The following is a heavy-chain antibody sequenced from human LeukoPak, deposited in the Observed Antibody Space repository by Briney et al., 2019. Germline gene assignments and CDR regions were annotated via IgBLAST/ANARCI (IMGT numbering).Heavy chain of an antibody. J-gene: IGHJ6*02. D-gene: IGHD3-10*01. Sequence: GGSLRLSCEASGFTFSSYSMRWVRQAPGKGLEWVSTIVTGGLSTCYADSVKGRFTMSRDKSKNTLYLQMNSLRADDTAVYYCARRSTSGNLYCGMDVWGQGTTVTVS. CDR2: IVTGGLST. V-gene: IGHV3-23*01. CDR1: GFTFSSYS. CDR3: ARRSTSGNLYCGMDV.